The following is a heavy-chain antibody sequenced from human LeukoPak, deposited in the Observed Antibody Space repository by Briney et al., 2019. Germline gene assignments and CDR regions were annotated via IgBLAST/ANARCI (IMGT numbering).Heavy chain of an antibody. Sequence: GASVKLSCKASGATFSNYAISWVRQAPGQGLEWMGRIIPILGIVNYAQKFQGRVTFPAEESTRTAYLELSSLRSEDAAVYYCARSRDQGAFDIWVEGRMVCVCS. CDR3: ARSRDQGAFDI. J-gene: IGHJ3*02. V-gene: IGHV1-69*04. CDR1: GATFSNYA. CDR2: IIPILGIV.